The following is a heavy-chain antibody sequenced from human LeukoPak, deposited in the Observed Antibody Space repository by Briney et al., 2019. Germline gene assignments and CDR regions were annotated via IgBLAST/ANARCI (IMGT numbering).Heavy chain of an antibody. J-gene: IGHJ3*02. CDR3: AKGGLLWFGELRGAFDI. CDR2: ISWNSGSI. V-gene: IGHV3-9*03. Sequence: GGSLRLSCAASGFTFDDYAMHWVRQAPGKGLEWVSGISWNSGSIGYADSVKGRFTISRDNAKNSLYLQMNSLRAEDMALYYCAKGGLLWFGELRGAFDIWGQGTMVTVSS. CDR1: GFTFDDYA. D-gene: IGHD3-10*01.